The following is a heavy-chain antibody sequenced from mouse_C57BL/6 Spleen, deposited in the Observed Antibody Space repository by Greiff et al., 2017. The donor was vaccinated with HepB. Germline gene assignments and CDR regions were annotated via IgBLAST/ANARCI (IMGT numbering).Heavy chain of an antibody. J-gene: IGHJ2*01. CDR2: IYPRSGNT. V-gene: IGHV1-81*01. Sequence: QVQLQQSGAELARPGASVKLSCKASGYTFTSYGISWVKQRTGQGLEWIGEIYPRSGNTYYNEKFKGKATLTADKSSSTAYMELRSLTSEDSAVYFCARDREQRRLQDYWGQGTTLTVSS. CDR3: ARDREQRRLQDY. D-gene: IGHD3-2*02. CDR1: GYTFTSYG.